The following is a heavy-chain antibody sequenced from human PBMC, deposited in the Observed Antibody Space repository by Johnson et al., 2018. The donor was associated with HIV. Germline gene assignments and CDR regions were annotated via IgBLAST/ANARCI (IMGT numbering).Heavy chain of an antibody. CDR2: VGGSTSST. CDR3: AKEYSSSSRDLAN. D-gene: IGHD6-6*01. V-gene: IGHV3-23*04. J-gene: IGHJ3*01. CDR1: GFTFSSYA. Sequence: VQLVESGGGLVQPGGSLRLSCAASGFTFSSYAMNWVRQPPGEGLEWVSTVGGSTSSTSYADSVKGRFTISRDTSNNTLYLQMNSLRAEDTAVYYCAKEYSSSSRDLANWGQGTMVTVSS.